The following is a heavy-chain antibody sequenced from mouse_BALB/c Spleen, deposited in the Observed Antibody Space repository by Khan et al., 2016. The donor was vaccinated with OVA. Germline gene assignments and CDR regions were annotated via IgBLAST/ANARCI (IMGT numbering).Heavy chain of an antibody. CDR3: TRLAYYYDSEGFAY. D-gene: IGHD1-1*01. J-gene: IGHJ3*01. V-gene: IGHV5-6*01. CDR2: VSTGGSYT. CDR1: GFTFSTYG. Sequence: EVELVESGGDLVKPGGSLKLSCAASGFTFSTYGMSWVRQAPDKRLEWVATVSTGGSYTYYPDSVKGRFTISRDNAKNTLYLQMSGLRSEDMAMFYSTRLAYYYDSEGFAYWGQGTLVTVSA.